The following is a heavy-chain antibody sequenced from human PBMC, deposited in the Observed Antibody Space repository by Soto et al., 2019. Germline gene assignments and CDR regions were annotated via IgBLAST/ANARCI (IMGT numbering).Heavy chain of an antibody. CDR3: ARVPGP. CDR1: GGSSSSGGYS. D-gene: IGHD7-27*01. Sequence: QRQLQEYGSGLVKPSQTLSLACAVSGGSSSSGGYSWSWIRQPPGKGLEWIGYIYHSGSTYYNPSLKSRVTISVDRSKNQFSLMLSSVTAADTAVYYCARVPGPWGQGTLVTVSS. J-gene: IGHJ5*02. CDR2: IYHSGST. V-gene: IGHV4-30-2*01.